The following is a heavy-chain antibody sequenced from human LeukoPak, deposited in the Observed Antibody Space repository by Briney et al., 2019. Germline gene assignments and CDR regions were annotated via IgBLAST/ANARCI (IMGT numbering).Heavy chain of an antibody. Sequence: PSQTLSLTCTVSGGSISSGGYYWSWIRQHPGKGLEWIGHIYYSGSTYYNPSLKSRVTISVDTSKNQFSLKLSSVTAADTAVYYCARGLGLLWFGETYWFDPWGQGTLVTVSS. CDR3: ARGLGLLWFGETYWFDP. CDR2: IYYSGST. V-gene: IGHV4-31*03. CDR1: GGSISSGGYY. J-gene: IGHJ5*02. D-gene: IGHD3-10*01.